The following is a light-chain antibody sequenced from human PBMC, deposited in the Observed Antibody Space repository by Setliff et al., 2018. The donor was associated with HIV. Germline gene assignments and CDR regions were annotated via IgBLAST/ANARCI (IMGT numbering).Light chain of an antibody. V-gene: IGLV2-14*03. J-gene: IGLJ1*01. Sequence: QSALAQPASVSGSPGQSITISCTGTSSDVGTYNFVSWYQQHPGKDPKLMIYDVSNRPSGVSNRFSGSKSGNTASLTISGFQAEDEADYYCSSYTSSTPLYVFGTGTKAPS. CDR1: SSDVGTYNF. CDR2: DVS. CDR3: SSYTSSTPLYV.